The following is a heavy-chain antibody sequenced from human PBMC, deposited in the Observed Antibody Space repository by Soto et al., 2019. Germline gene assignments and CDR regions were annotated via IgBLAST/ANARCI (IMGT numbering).Heavy chain of an antibody. CDR3: ARVGSSGCPF. Sequence: ASVKVSCKASGGTFSSYAISWVRQAPGQGLEWMGGIIPIFGTASYAQKFQGRVTITADESTSTAYMELSSLRSEDTAVYYCARVGSSGCPFWGQGTLVTVSS. D-gene: IGHD6-19*01. CDR1: GGTFSSYA. V-gene: IGHV1-69*13. CDR2: IIPIFGTA. J-gene: IGHJ4*02.